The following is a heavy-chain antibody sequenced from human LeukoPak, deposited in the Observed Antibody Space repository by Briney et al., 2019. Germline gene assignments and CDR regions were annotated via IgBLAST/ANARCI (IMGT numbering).Heavy chain of an antibody. V-gene: IGHV1-46*01. D-gene: IGHD2-21*02. CDR3: ARMGIYCGGDCYLDY. J-gene: IGHJ4*02. CDR2: INPSGGST. CDR1: GYTFTSYY. Sequence: GASVKVSCKASGYTFTSYYMHWVRQAPGQGLEWMGIINPSGGSTNYAQKFQGRVTITTDESTSTAYMELSSLRSEDTAVYYCARMGIYCGGDCYLDYWGQGTLVTLSS.